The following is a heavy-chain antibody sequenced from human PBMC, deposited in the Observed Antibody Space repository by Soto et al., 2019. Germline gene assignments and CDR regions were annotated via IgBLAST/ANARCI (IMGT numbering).Heavy chain of an antibody. CDR2: IYYSGST. Sequence: SETIRHSYTVSGGYIRGYYWSWIRQPPGKGLEWIGYIYYSGSTNYNPSLKSRVTISVDTSKNQFSLRLTSVTAADTAVYYCARYRPYCSGGRCYSEWLDPWGQGTLVTVSS. D-gene: IGHD2-15*01. V-gene: IGHV4-59*01. CDR3: ARYRPYCSGGRCYSEWLDP. J-gene: IGHJ5*02. CDR1: GGYIRGYY.